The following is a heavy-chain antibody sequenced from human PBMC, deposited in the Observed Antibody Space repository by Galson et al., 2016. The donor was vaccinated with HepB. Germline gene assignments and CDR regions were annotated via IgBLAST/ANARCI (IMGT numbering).Heavy chain of an antibody. J-gene: IGHJ4*02. CDR3: ARGSLWYDY. CDR1: GYSISSGYQ. Sequence: ETLSLTCAVSGYSISSGYQWGWIRQPPGKGQEWIGSIYHSGSTYYNPSLKSRVTISVDTSKNQFSLKLSSVTAADTAVYYCARGSLWYDYWGQGTLVTVSS. V-gene: IGHV4-38-2*01. CDR2: IYHSGST. D-gene: IGHD6-13*01.